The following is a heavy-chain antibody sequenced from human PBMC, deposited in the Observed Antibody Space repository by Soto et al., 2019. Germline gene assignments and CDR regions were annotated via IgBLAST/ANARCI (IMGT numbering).Heavy chain of an antibody. D-gene: IGHD3-10*01. CDR3: ARVRSGSYDWFDP. V-gene: IGHV3-74*01. J-gene: IGHJ5*02. CDR2: INPDGSRT. CDR1: GFTFTNYW. Sequence: LRLSCAASGFTFTNYWMHWVRQAPGKGLMWVSRINPDGSRTTYADSVKGRFAIFRDNAKNTLYLQMNSLRAEDTAVYYCARVRSGSYDWFDPWGQGTLVTVSS.